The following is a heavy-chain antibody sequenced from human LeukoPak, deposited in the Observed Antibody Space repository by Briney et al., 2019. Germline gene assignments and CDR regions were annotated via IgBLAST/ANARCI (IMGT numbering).Heavy chain of an antibody. CDR2: ISSSSSYI. CDR1: GFTFSSYS. J-gene: IGHJ3*02. CDR3: ARDATAMAKDAFDI. D-gene: IGHD5-18*01. V-gene: IGHV3-21*01. Sequence: PGGPLRLSCPACGFTFSSYSMNWVRQAPGKGLEWLSSISSSSSYIYYADSVKGRFTISRDNAKNSLYLQMNSLRAEDTAVYYCARDATAMAKDAFDIWGRGTMVTVSS.